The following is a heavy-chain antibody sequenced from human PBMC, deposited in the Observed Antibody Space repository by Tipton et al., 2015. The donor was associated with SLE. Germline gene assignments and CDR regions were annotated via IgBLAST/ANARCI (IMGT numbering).Heavy chain of an antibody. D-gene: IGHD2-21*01. CDR3: AREVITITDSDAFDI. Sequence: TLSLTCAVSGSSISSGYYWGWIRQHPGKGLEWIGYIYYSGSAFYNPSLKSRVTMSVDTSKNQFFMRLGSATAADTAVYYCAREVITITDSDAFDIWGQGTMVTVSS. J-gene: IGHJ3*02. V-gene: IGHV4-31*02. CDR1: GSSISSGYY. CDR2: IYYSGSA.